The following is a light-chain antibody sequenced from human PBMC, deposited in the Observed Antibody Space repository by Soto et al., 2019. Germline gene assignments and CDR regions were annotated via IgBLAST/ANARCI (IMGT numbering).Light chain of an antibody. CDR1: QSVSNN. CDR2: GAS. J-gene: IGKJ2*03. V-gene: IGKV3-15*01. CDR3: QQYNDWPPMYS. Sequence: IVMTQSPATLSVSPGERATLSCRASQSVSNNLAWYQQKPGQAPRLLIYGASTRATGIPARFSGSGSGTEFSLTISSLQSEDFAVYYCQQYNDWPPMYSFGQGTKVDIK.